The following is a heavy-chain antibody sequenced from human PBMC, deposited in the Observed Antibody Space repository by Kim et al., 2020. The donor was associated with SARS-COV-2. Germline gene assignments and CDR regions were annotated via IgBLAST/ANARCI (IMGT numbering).Heavy chain of an antibody. J-gene: IGHJ4*01. D-gene: IGHD2-2*02. CDR3: ARHFRGNFIRCLGLYQFDY. CDR1: GGSISSSGYY. CDR2: VYYSGST. V-gene: IGHV4-39*01. Sequence: SETLSLTCTVSGGSISSSGYYWGWIRQPPGKGLEWIGSVYYSGSTYYNPSLKSRVTISVDTSKNQFSLKLSSVTAADTAVYYCARHFRGNFIRCLGLYQFDYWGHGTLVTVSS.